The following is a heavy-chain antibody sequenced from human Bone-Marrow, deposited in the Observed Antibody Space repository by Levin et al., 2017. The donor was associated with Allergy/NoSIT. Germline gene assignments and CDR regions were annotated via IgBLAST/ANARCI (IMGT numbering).Heavy chain of an antibody. CDR1: GYDFPTYW. Sequence: GGSLRLSCTGSGYDFPTYWIAWVRQTPEKGLEWVGVIYPGDSDTRYSPSFQGQVTISADKSIRTASLQWSSLRASDTAMYYCARLGREIEVGGITKTNAFDMWGQGTMVTVSS. V-gene: IGHV5-51*01. J-gene: IGHJ3*02. CDR3: ARLGREIEVGGITKTNAFDM. D-gene: IGHD6-19*01. CDR2: IYPGDSDT.